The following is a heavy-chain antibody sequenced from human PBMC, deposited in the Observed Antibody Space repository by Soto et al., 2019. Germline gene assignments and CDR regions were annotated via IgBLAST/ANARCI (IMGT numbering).Heavy chain of an antibody. CDR2: IIPIFGTA. V-gene: IGHV1-69*13. CDR1: GGTFSSYA. Sequence: SVKVSCKASGGTFSSYAISWVRRAPGQGLEWMGGIIPIFGTANYAQKFQGRVTITADESTSTAYMELSSLRSEDTAVYYCARVSYYYDKLENRRKYNWFDPWGQGTLVTVSS. J-gene: IGHJ5*02. D-gene: IGHD3-22*01. CDR3: ARVSYYYDKLENRRKYNWFDP.